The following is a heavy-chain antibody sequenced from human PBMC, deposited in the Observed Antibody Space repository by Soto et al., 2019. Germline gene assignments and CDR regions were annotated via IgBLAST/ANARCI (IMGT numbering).Heavy chain of an antibody. V-gene: IGHV1-69*02. CDR3: VCHVKIARIPTLGY. Sequence: QVHLVQSGAEVRKPGSSMRVSCKASGAAFYSYTFTWVRQAPGQGLEWVGRIIPVFGKVKSAPSFQDRVSLTADKATSPVFMQLSSLRSDETAIYYCVCHVKIARIPTLGYWGQGTIITVSS. CDR1: GAAFYSYT. D-gene: IGHD6-6*01. CDR2: IIPVFGKV. J-gene: IGHJ4*02.